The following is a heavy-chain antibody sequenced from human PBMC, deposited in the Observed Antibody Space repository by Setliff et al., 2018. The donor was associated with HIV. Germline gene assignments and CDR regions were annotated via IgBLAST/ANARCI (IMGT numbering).Heavy chain of an antibody. CDR3: SASGDADCGTSSCTNWFDP. D-gene: IGHD2-2*01. CDR1: GFTFSGSA. J-gene: IGHJ5*02. CDR2: IRNKGNSYAT. Sequence: PGGSLRLSCAASGFTFSGSAVHWVRQASGRGLEWVGRIRNKGNSYATTYAASVKGRFTISRDDSKNTAFLQMNSLKTEDTAMYYCSASGDADCGTSSCTNWFDPWGQGTLVTVSS. V-gene: IGHV3-73*01.